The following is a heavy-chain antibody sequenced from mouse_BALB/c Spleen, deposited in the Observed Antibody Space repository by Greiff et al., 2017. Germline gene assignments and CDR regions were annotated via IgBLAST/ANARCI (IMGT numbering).Heavy chain of an antibody. J-gene: IGHJ4*01. V-gene: IGHV5-12-2*01. Sequence: EVHLVESGGGLVQPGGSLKLSCAASGFTFSSYTMSWVRQTPEKRLEWVAYISNGGGSTYYPDTVKGRFTISRDNAKNTLYLQMSSLKSEDTAMYYCARHYDYDAMDYWGQGTSVTVSS. CDR1: GFTFSSYT. CDR3: ARHYDYDAMDY. CDR2: ISNGGGST.